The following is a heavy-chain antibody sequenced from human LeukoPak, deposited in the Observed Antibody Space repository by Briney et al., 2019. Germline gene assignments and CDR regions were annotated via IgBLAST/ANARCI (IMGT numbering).Heavy chain of an antibody. CDR3: ARSSRGYSYGLYYFDY. CDR2: ISSSDSTI. V-gene: IGHV3-11*04. Sequence: GGSLRLSCAASGFTFSDYYMSWIRQAPGKGLEWVSYISSSDSTIYYADSVKGRFTISRDNAKNSLYLQMNSLRAEDTAVYYCARSSRGYSYGLYYFDYWGQGTLVTVSS. J-gene: IGHJ4*02. CDR1: GFTFSDYY. D-gene: IGHD5-18*01.